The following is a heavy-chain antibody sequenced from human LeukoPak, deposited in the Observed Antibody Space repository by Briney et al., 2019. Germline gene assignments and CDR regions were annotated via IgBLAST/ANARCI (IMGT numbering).Heavy chain of an antibody. J-gene: IGHJ5*01. V-gene: IGHV4-61*02. CDR2: IYTTGRT. CDR1: GDSINSGSYF. Sequence: SQTLSLPCTVSGDSINSGSYFRPWLRQPAAQPAGKGLEWIGRIYTTGRTTYNPSLESRVTISTDASKNQFSLHLTSVTAADTAVYYCARAYYWVDSWGQGTLVSVSS. D-gene: IGHD2-21*01. CDR3: ARAYYWVDS.